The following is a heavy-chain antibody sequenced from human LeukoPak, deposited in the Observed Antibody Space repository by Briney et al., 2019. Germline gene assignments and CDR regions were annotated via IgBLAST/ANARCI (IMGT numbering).Heavy chain of an antibody. D-gene: IGHD6-13*01. J-gene: IGHJ3*02. V-gene: IGHV6-1*01. CDR2: TYYRSKWYN. Sequence: SQTLSLTCAISGDSVSSNSAAWNWIRQSPSRGLEWLGRTYYRSKWYNDYAVSVKSRITINPDTSKNQFSLQLDSVTPEDTAVYYCATSAVYSSSWYPPDAFDIWGQGTMVTVSS. CDR3: ATSAVYSSSWYPPDAFDI. CDR1: GDSVSSNSAA.